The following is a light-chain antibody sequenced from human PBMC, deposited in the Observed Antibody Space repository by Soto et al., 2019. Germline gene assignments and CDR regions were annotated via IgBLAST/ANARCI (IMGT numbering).Light chain of an antibody. CDR2: EVS. Sequence: SLLTQPSSVSGSPGQSITISCTGTSSDVGSYNLVSWYQQHPGKAPKLMIYEVSKRPSGVSNRFSGSKSGNTASLTISGLQAEDEADYYCCSYAGSSTFAYVFGTGTKVTXL. V-gene: IGLV2-23*02. J-gene: IGLJ1*01. CDR1: SSDVGSYNL. CDR3: CSYAGSSTFAYV.